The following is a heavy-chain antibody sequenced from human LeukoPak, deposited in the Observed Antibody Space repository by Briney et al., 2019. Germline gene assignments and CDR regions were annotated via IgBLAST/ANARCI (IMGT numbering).Heavy chain of an antibody. V-gene: IGHV3-74*01. CDR2: INSDGNST. D-gene: IGHD3-10*01. CDR1: GFTFSDYC. J-gene: IGHJ4*02. Sequence: PGGSLRLSCGASGFTFSDYCMHWVRQAPGKGLVWVSRINSDGNSTRYADSVKGRFTISRDNAKNTLYLQMNSLRAEDTAVYYCARVLSASPGTPIEYWGQGALVTVSS. CDR3: ARVLSASPGTPIEY.